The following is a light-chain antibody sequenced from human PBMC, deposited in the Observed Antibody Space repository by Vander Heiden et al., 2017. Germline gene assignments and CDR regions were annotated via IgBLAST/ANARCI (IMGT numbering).Light chain of an antibody. V-gene: IGKV3-20*01. CDR2: DAS. J-gene: IGKJ4*01. CDR3: QQYGDSPLT. CDR1: PSVSGGRY. Sequence: ETVLTQSLGTLSSSPGERATLSCRASPSVSGGRYLAWYQQKPGQAPRLLIHDASTRATGIPDRFSGSGSGTDFTLTINRLESEDCAVYYCQQYGDSPLTFGGGTKVEIK.